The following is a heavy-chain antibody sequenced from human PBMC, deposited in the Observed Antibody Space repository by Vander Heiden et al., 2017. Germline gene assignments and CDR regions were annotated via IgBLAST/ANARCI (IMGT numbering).Heavy chain of an antibody. D-gene: IGHD1-26*01. J-gene: IGHJ4*02. CDR3: ARHHQFVVGPEY. V-gene: IGHV5-10-1*03. Sequence: EVQLVQSGTEVKQPGESLRISCKGSGYSFTSFWISWVRQMPWKGLEWTGRIDPSDSYTNYNPSFHGHVTISVDKSISTAYLQWTSLKASDSAMYYCARHHQFVVGPEYWGQGTLVT. CDR2: IDPSDSYT. CDR1: GYSFTSFW.